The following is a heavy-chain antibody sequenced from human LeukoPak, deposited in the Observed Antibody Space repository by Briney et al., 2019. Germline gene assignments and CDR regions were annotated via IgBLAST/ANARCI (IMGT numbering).Heavy chain of an antibody. V-gene: IGHV4-59*01. CDR2: IYYSGST. D-gene: IGHD5-18*01. Sequence: PSETLSLTCTVSGGAISRYYWSWIRQPPGKGLEWIGYIYYSGSTNYNPSLKSRVTISVDTSKNQFSLKLSSVTAADTAVYYCARDFRGYSYGHEWFDPWGQGTLVTVSS. CDR1: GGAISRYY. CDR3: ARDFRGYSYGHEWFDP. J-gene: IGHJ5*02.